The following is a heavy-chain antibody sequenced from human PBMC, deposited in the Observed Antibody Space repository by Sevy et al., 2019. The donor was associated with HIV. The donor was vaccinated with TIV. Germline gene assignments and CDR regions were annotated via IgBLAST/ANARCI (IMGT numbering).Heavy chain of an antibody. CDR2: IYPGDPDT. V-gene: IGHV5-51*01. CDR3: ARRNPHSSGYNWFDP. CDR1: GYSFTSYW. D-gene: IGHD3-22*01. Sequence: GESLKISCKGSGYSFTSYWIGWVRQMPGKGLEWMGIIYPGDPDTRYSPSFQGQVTISAYKSISTAYLQWSSLKASDTAMYYCARRNPHSSGYNWFDPWGQGTLVTVSS. J-gene: IGHJ5*01.